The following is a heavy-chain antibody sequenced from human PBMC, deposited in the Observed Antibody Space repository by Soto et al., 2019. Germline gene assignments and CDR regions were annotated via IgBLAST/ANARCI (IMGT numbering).Heavy chain of an antibody. CDR2: IIPILGIA. J-gene: IGHJ5*02. Sequence: GASVKVXCKASGGTXSSYTISWVRQAPGQGLEWMGRIIPILGIANYAQKFQGRVTITADKSTSTAYMELSSLRSEDTAVYYCAGSGSYVNWFDPWGQGTLVTVSS. D-gene: IGHD3-10*01. V-gene: IGHV1-69*02. CDR1: GGTXSSYT. CDR3: AGSGSYVNWFDP.